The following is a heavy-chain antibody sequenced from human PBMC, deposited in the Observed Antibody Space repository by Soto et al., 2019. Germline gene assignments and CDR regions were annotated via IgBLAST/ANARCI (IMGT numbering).Heavy chain of an antibody. D-gene: IGHD3-22*01. V-gene: IGHV4-4*07. CDR3: ARTLLPAAKGAFDM. CDR1: GDSMSNYY. Sequence: QVQLQESGPGLVKPSETLSLTCSVSGDSMSNYYWSWIRQPAGKGLQWIGRISSSGSTTSNPSLKSRVTMSVDTCKRHFSLRLTSMTAADTAVYYCARTLLPAAKGAFDMWGPGTRVTASS. J-gene: IGHJ3*02. CDR2: ISSSGST.